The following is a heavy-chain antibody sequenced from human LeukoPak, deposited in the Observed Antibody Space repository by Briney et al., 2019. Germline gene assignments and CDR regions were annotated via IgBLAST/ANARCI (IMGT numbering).Heavy chain of an antibody. CDR3: ARDRQLLQGGGVY. CDR2: ISSSSSYI. CDR1: GFTFSSYS. D-gene: IGHD6-6*01. V-gene: IGHV3-21*01. J-gene: IGHJ4*02. Sequence: GGSLRLSCAASGFTFSSYSMNWVRQAPGKGLEWVSSISSSSSYIYYADSVKGRFTISRDNAKNSLYLQMNSLRAEDTAVYYCARDRQLLQGGGVYWGQGTLVTVSS.